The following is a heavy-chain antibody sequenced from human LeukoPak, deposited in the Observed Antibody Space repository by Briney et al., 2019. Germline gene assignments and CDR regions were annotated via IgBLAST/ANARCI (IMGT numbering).Heavy chain of an antibody. CDR1: GFTFSSYG. D-gene: IGHD3-22*01. CDR3: AKAPAYYDSTPFDY. V-gene: IGHV3-23*01. CDR2: ISGSGGST. J-gene: IGHJ4*02. Sequence: PGGSLRLSCAASGFTFSSYGMSWVRQAPGKGLEWVSAISGSGGSTYYADSVKGRFTISRDNSKNTLYLQMNSLRAEDTAVYYCAKAPAYYDSTPFDYWGQGTLVTVSS.